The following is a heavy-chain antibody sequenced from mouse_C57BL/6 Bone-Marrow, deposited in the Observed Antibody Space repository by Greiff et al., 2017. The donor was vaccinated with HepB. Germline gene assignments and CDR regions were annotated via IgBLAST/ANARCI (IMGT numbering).Heavy chain of an antibody. Sequence: QVQLQQSGAELVRPGTSVKVSCKASGYAFTNYLIEWVKQRPGQGLEWIGVINPGSGGTNYNEKFKGKATLTADKSSSTAYMQLSSLTSEDSAVYFCARVGFPYYFDYWGQGTTLTVSS. V-gene: IGHV1-54*01. D-gene: IGHD2-2*01. CDR3: ARVGFPYYFDY. J-gene: IGHJ2*01. CDR1: GYAFTNYL. CDR2: INPGSGGT.